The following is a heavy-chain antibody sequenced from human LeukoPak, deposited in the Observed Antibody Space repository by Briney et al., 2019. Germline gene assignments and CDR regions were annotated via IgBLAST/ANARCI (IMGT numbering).Heavy chain of an antibody. V-gene: IGHV6-1*01. Sequence: SQTLSLTCAISGDSASSDSATWNWIRQSPSRGLEWLGRTFYRSKWYYEYAVSVKGRITINPDTSKNQISLQLNSVTPEDSAVYYCARYRQDAFDMWGHGTMVTVSS. D-gene: IGHD1-1*01. J-gene: IGHJ3*02. CDR3: ARYRQDAFDM. CDR1: GDSASSDSAT. CDR2: TFYRSKWYY.